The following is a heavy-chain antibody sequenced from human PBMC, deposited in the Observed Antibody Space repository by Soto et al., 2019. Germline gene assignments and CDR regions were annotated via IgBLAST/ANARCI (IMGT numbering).Heavy chain of an antibody. J-gene: IGHJ4*02. CDR3: AKYIAITTPNFDY. D-gene: IGHD2-21*01. CDR1: GFTFNGYA. V-gene: IGHV3-23*01. CDR2: LTSYGEYT. Sequence: EVQLLESGGGLVQPGGSLRLSCAASGFTFNGYAMTWVRQAPGRGLEWVSSLTSYGEYTYYADPVKGRFTISRDNSKSTLWLQMNSLRAEDTAVYYCAKYIAITTPNFDYWGQGTLITVSS.